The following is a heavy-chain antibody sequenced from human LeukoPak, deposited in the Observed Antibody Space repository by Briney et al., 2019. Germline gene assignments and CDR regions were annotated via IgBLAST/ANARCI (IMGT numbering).Heavy chain of an antibody. D-gene: IGHD1-26*01. CDR1: GGSISSYY. CDR2: INHSGST. J-gene: IGHJ4*02. Sequence: PSETLSLTCTVSGGSISSYYWSWIRQPPGKGLEWIGEINHSGSTNYNPSLKSRVTISVDTSKNQFSLKLSSVTAADTAVYYCARAKSSPGFAYDYWGQGTLVTVSS. V-gene: IGHV4-34*01. CDR3: ARAKSSPGFAYDY.